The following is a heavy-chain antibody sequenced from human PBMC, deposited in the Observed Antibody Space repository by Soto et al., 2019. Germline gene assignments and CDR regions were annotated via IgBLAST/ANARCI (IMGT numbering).Heavy chain of an antibody. J-gene: IGHJ4*02. CDR2: ISGSGGST. CDR3: AKCTPRLRARCGAFDI. V-gene: IGHV3-23*01. CDR1: GFTFSSYA. D-gene: IGHD2-21*01. Sequence: PGGSLRLSCAASGFTFSSYAMSWVRQAPGKGLEWVSAISGSGGSTYYADSVKGRFTISRDNSKNTLYLQMNSLRAEDTAVYYCAKCTPRLRARCGAFDIWGQGPLVTVSS.